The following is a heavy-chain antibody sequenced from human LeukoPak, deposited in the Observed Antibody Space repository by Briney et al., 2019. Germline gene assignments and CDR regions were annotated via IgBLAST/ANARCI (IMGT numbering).Heavy chain of an antibody. CDR1: GFTFSNAW. V-gene: IGHV3-15*01. CDR3: TTVSPFDH. J-gene: IGHJ4*02. Sequence: GGSLRLSCAASGFTFSNAWMSWVRQAPGKGLEWVGRVKSKTDGGAIDYAAPVKGRFTTSRDDSKNTLYLQMSSLKIEDTAVYYCTTVSPFDHWGQGTLVTVSS. CDR2: VKSKTDGGAI.